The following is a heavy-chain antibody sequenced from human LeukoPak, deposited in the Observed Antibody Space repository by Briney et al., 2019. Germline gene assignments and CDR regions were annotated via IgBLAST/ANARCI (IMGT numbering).Heavy chain of an antibody. V-gene: IGHV1-46*01. CDR1: GYTFTSYY. CDR2: INPSGGST. D-gene: IGHD6-19*01. CDR3: ARDTAVAGYFDY. Sequence: RASVTVSCKASGYTFTSYYMHWVRQAPGQGLEWMGIINPSGGSTSYAQKFQGRVTMTRDTSTSTVYMELSSLRSEDTAVYYCARDTAVAGYFDYWGQGTLVTVSS. J-gene: IGHJ4*02.